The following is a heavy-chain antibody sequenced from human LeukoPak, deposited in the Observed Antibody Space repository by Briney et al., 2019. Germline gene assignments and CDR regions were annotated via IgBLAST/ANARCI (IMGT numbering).Heavy chain of an antibody. J-gene: IGHJ4*02. Sequence: GGSLRLSCAASGFTFSSYSMNWVRQAPEKGLQWVSSITSSSSYTYYADSVKGRFTISRDNAKSSLYLQMNSLRAEDTAVYYCAREVWRDYYDSSGDFDYWGQGTLVTVSS. CDR3: AREVWRDYYDSSGDFDY. V-gene: IGHV3-21*01. CDR2: ITSSSSYT. D-gene: IGHD3-22*01. CDR1: GFTFSSYS.